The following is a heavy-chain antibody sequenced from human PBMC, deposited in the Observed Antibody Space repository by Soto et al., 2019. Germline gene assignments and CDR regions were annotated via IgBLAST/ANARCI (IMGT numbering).Heavy chain of an antibody. D-gene: IGHD5-12*01. CDR2: IYYSGST. CDR3: ARERDGYNRRFDY. V-gene: IGHV4-31*03. Sequence: QVQLQESGPGLVKPSQTLSLTCTVSGGPISSGGYYWSWIRQHPGKGLEWIGYIYYSGSTYYNPSLKSRVTISVDTSKNQFSLKLSSVTAADTDVYYCARERDGYNRRFDYWGQGTLVTVSS. J-gene: IGHJ4*02. CDR1: GGPISSGGYY.